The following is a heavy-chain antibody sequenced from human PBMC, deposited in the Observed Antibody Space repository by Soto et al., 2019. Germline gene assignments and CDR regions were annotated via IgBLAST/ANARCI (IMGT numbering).Heavy chain of an antibody. CDR2: ISSSGSTI. J-gene: IGHJ6*03. CDR3: ARDKRIVATIYIGLTFYYYYMDV. Sequence: QVQLVESGGGLVKPGGSLRLSCAASGFTFSDYYMSWIRQAPGKGLEWVSYISSSGSTIYYADSVKGRFTISRDNAKNSLYLQMNSLRAEDTAVYYCARDKRIVATIYIGLTFYYYYMDVWGKGTTVTVSS. D-gene: IGHD5-12*01. V-gene: IGHV3-11*01. CDR1: GFTFSDYY.